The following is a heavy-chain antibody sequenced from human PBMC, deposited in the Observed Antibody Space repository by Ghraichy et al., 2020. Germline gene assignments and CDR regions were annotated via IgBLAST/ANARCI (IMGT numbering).Heavy chain of an antibody. CDR3: ARHEGYCSSTSCTGPFDY. V-gene: IGHV4-39*01. CDR2: NFYSGRT. Sequence: ESLNISCTVSGGSISNSNYYWGWIRQPPGKGLEWIGNNFYSGRTYYNPSLKSRVTISVDTSKSQFSLKLSSVTAADTAVYYCARHEGYCSSTSCTGPFDYWGQGTLVTVSS. D-gene: IGHD2-2*01. J-gene: IGHJ4*02. CDR1: GGSISNSNYY.